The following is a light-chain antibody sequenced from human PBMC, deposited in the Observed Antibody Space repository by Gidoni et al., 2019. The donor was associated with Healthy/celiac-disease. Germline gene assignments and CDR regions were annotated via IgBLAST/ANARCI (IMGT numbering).Light chain of an antibody. CDR3: QSYDSSLSASV. V-gene: IGLV1-40*01. CDR2: GNN. CDR1: SSSIGAGYD. Sequence: QSVLTQPSSVSGAPGQRVTISCTGSSSSIGAGYDVHWYQQLPATAPKLLIYGNNNRPSGVPDRFSGAKSGTSASLAIIGLQAEDEADYYCQSYDSSLSASVFGTGT. J-gene: IGLJ1*01.